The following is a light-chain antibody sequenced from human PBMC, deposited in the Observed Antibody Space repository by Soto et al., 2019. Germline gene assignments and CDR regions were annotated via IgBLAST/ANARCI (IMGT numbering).Light chain of an antibody. Sequence: QSALTQPPYASGSPGQSVTISCTGTSSDVGAYNFVSWYQQHPGKAPKLIISEVTKRPSGVPDRFSGSKSANTASLTVSGLQAEDEADYYCSSHAGSIHFYVFGTGTKVTVL. CDR3: SSHAGSIHFYV. V-gene: IGLV2-8*01. J-gene: IGLJ1*01. CDR1: SSDVGAYNF. CDR2: EVT.